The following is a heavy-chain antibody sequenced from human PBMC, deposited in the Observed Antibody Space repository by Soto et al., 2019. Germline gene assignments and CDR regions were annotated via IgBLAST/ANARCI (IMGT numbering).Heavy chain of an antibody. CDR3: AKKALVTPGSWYFDL. D-gene: IGHD2-21*02. V-gene: IGHV3-64*01. Sequence: EVQLVESGGGLVQPGGSLRLSCAASGFIFNNYDMFWVRQAPGWGLEYVSGVTFNGGSTFYANSVKGRFTVYRDNSKNTLYLQMGSLRADEMAVYYCAKKALVTPGSWYFDLWGRGTLVTVSS. J-gene: IGHJ2*01. CDR2: VTFNGGST. CDR1: GFIFNNYD.